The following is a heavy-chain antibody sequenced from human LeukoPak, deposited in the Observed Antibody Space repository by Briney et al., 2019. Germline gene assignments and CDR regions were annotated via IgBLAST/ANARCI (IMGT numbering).Heavy chain of an antibody. V-gene: IGHV3-74*01. CDR2: INPGGSSI. Sequence: GGSLRLSCAASGFTFSSYWTHWVRQVPGKGLVWVARINPGGSSITYTDSVKGRFTISRGNAKNTLYLQMDSLRAEDTGVYYCARSNQADDYWGQGTLVTVPS. CDR1: GFTFSSYW. D-gene: IGHD1-14*01. CDR3: ARSNQADDY. J-gene: IGHJ4*02.